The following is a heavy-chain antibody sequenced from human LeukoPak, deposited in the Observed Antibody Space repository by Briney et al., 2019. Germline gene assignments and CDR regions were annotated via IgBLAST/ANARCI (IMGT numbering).Heavy chain of an antibody. CDR1: GYSISSGYY. CDR2: ISHSGST. CDR3: ARGPPGGEFDY. D-gene: IGHD2-21*01. J-gene: IGHJ4*02. Sequence: APETLSLTCTVSGYSISSGYYWGWIRQPPGKGLEWIGSISHSGSTYYNPSLKSRLTISVDTSKDQFSLKLSSVTAADTAVYYCARGPPGGEFDYWGQGTLVTVSS. V-gene: IGHV4-38-2*02.